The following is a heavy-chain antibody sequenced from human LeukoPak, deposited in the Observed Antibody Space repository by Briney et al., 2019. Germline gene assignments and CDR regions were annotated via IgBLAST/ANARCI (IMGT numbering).Heavy chain of an antibody. CDR1: GGSISSGDYY. V-gene: IGHV4-30-4*01. CDR3: ARGIYGSGSYYNG. CDR2: IYYSGST. Sequence: SETLSLTCTVSGGSISSGDYYWSWIRQPPGKGLEWIGYIYYSGSTYYNPSLKSRVTISVDTSKNQFSLKLSSVTAAGTAVYYCARGIYGSGSYYNGWGQGTLVTVSS. D-gene: IGHD3-10*01. J-gene: IGHJ4*02.